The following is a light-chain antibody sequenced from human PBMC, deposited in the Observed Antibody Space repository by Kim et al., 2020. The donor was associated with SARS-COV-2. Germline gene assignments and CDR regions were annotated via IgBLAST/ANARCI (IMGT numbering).Light chain of an antibody. CDR1: TGDVGGHDY. V-gene: IGLV2-8*01. J-gene: IGLJ2*01. CDR3: SSYADSNNLL. CDR2: EVF. Sequence: GQSVTISCTGTTGDVGGHDYVSWYQQHPGKAPTLIIYEVFKRPSGVPDRFSGSKTGNTASLTVSGLQAEDEADYYCSSYADSNNLLFGGGTKVTVL.